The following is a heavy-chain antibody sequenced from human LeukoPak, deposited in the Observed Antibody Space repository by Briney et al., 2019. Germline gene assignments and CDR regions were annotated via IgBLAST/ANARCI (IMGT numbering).Heavy chain of an antibody. D-gene: IGHD3-10*01. Sequence: SETLSLTCTVSGGSISTYYWSWIRQPPGKGLEWIGYIYSSGSTYYNPSLKSRVTISVDTSKNQFSLKLSSVTAADTTVYYCARHGEYYSGSGSLRGFDPWGQGTLVTVSS. CDR1: GGSISTYY. CDR3: ARHGEYYSGSGSLRGFDP. CDR2: IYSSGST. V-gene: IGHV4-59*04. J-gene: IGHJ5*02.